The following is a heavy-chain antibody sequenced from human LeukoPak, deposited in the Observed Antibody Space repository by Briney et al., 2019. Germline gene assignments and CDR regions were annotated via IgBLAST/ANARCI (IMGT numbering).Heavy chain of an antibody. CDR1: GYSISSGNY. Sequence: SETLSHTCSVSGYSISSGNYWGWIRLPPGKGLQWIGSIYHSGSTYYNPSLKSRVTISVDTSKNQFSLKLSSVTAADTAVYYCAKGYCRGNSCYDDRGAFDYWGQGTLVTVSS. D-gene: IGHD2-2*01. CDR2: IYHSGST. CDR3: AKGYCRGNSCYDDRGAFDY. J-gene: IGHJ4*02. V-gene: IGHV4-38-2*02.